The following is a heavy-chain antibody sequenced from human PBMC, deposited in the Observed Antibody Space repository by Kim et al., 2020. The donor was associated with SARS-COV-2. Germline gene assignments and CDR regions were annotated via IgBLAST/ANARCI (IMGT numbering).Heavy chain of an antibody. CDR2: IHHSGTPT. V-gene: IGHV4-34*01. D-gene: IGHD3-10*01. CDR3: ARIPLMVRGVRTAYNWFDP. J-gene: IGHJ5*02. CDR1: GESLNGYY. Sequence: SETLSLTCAVYGESLNGYYWTWIRQPPGKGLEWVGEIHHSGTPTNYNPSLKSRVTISIDTSRNEFSLKLTSVTAADTAVYYCARIPLMVRGVRTAYNWFDPWGQGTLVTVSS.